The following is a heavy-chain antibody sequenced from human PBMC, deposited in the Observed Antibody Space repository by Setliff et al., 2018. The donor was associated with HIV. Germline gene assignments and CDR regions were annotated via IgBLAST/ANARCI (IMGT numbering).Heavy chain of an antibody. CDR1: GVSINSNRYY. J-gene: IGHJ4*02. V-gene: IGHV4-39*07. CDR3: ARTLYDDYAFDY. CDR2: IFYSGTT. Sequence: ETLSLTCTVSGVSINSNRYYWGWIRQPPGKGLEWIGSIFYSGTTHYNASLQSRVTISEDTSRNQFSLSLKSVTAADTAVYYCARTLYDDYAFDYWGQGALVTVSS. D-gene: IGHD4-17*01.